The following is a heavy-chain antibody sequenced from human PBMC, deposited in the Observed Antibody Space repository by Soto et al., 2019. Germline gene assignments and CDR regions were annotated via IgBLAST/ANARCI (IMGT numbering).Heavy chain of an antibody. CDR1: GFSFSTYA. CDR3: ARASYCTTTTCLEDV. V-gene: IGHV3-23*01. D-gene: IGHD2-8*01. CDR2: ISGSGAGTA. Sequence: PGGSLRLSCAASGFSFSTYAMSWVRQAPGKGLQWVSSISGSGAGTAYYADSVNGRFTISRDNEKMTVYLQMNSLRAEDTALYYCARASYCTTTTCLEDVWGQGTTVNV. J-gene: IGHJ6*02.